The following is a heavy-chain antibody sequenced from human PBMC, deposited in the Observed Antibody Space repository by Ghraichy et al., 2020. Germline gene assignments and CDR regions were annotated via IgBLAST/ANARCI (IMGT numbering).Heavy chain of an antibody. J-gene: IGHJ4*02. V-gene: IGHV1-69*06. D-gene: IGHD3-22*01. CDR3: ARGRGHGYYDSSGYLDY. Sequence: SVKVSCKASGGTFSSYAISWVRQAPGQGLEWMGGIIPIFGTANYAQKFQGRVTITADKSTSTAYMELSSLRSEDTAVYYCARGRGHGYYDSSGYLDYWGQGTLVTVSS. CDR2: IIPIFGTA. CDR1: GGTFSSYA.